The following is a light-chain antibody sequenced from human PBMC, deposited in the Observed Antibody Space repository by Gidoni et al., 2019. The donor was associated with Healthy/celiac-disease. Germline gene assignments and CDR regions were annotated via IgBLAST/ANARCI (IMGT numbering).Light chain of an antibody. CDR1: SSDVGSYNR. CDR3: SSYTSSSTLV. Sequence: QSALTQPPSVSGSPGQSLTISCTGTSSDVGSYNRVSWYQQPPGTAPKLIIYEVSNRPSGVPDRFSGSKSGNTASLTISGLQAEDEADYYCSSYTSSSTLVFGGGTKLTVL. CDR2: EVS. J-gene: IGLJ2*01. V-gene: IGLV2-18*02.